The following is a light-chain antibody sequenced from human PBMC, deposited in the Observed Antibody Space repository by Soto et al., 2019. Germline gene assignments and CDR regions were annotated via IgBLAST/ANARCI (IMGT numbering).Light chain of an antibody. J-gene: IGKJ5*01. V-gene: IGKV3D-20*02. CDR1: QSINGDY. CDR2: SAY. CDR3: QQRSSWPLIT. Sequence: EIALTQSPGTLCLSPGERATLYCRATQSINGDYLAWYQKKPGQAHRLLIYSAYSRATGIPDRFSGSGSGTDFTLTISSLEPEDLAVYYCQQRSSWPLITFGQ.